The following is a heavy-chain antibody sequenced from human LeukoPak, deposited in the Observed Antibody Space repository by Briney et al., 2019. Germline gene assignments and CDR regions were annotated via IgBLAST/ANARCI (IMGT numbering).Heavy chain of an antibody. D-gene: IGHD6-13*01. Sequence: PSETLSLTCTVSGGSISSSSYYWSWIRQPPGKGLEWIGEINHSGSTNYNPSLKSRVTISVDTSKNQFSLKLSSVTAADTAVYYCARGIGQQLDLPSYFDYWGQGTLVTVSS. CDR1: GGSISSSSYY. CDR3: ARGIGQQLDLPSYFDY. V-gene: IGHV4-39*07. CDR2: INHSGST. J-gene: IGHJ4*02.